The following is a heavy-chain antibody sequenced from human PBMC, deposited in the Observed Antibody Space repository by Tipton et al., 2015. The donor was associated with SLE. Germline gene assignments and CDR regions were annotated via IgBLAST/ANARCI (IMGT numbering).Heavy chain of an antibody. D-gene: IGHD3-22*01. J-gene: IGHJ4*02. CDR3: ARDDPDGESSGIPGDY. V-gene: IGHV4-34*01. Sequence: LRLSCAASGFTFSSFVMHWVRQAPGKGLEWIGYINHSGSTNYNPSLKSRVTISVDTSRSQFSLQLSSVTAADTAVYYCARDDPDGESSGIPGDYWGQGTLVTVSS. CDR2: INHSGST. CDR1: GFTFSSFV.